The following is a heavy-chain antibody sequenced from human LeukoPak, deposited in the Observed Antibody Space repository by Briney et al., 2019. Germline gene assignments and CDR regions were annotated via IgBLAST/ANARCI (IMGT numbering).Heavy chain of an antibody. D-gene: IGHD4-17*01. CDR2: ISGSGGIT. Sequence: GGSLRLSCAASGFTFSSYAMSWVRQAPGKGLEWVSGISGSGGITNYADSVKGRFTISRDNSKNTLYLQMSSLRAEDTAVYYCAKDSPSYGDYVSRDLDYWGQGTLVTVSS. V-gene: IGHV3-23*01. CDR1: GFTFSSYA. J-gene: IGHJ4*02. CDR3: AKDSPSYGDYVSRDLDY.